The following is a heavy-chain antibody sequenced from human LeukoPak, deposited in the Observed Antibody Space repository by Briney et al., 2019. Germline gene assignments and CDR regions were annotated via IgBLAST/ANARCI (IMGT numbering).Heavy chain of an antibody. CDR1: GFTVSSNY. V-gene: IGHV3-23*01. D-gene: IGHD3-10*01. Sequence: GGSLRLSCAASGFTVSSNYMSWVRQAPGKGLEWVSAISGSGGSTYYADSVKGRFTISRDNSKNTLYLQMNSLRAEDTAVYYCAKGPLLWFGEYDPQHYYFDYWGQGTLVTVSS. CDR2: ISGSGGST. CDR3: AKGPLLWFGEYDPQHYYFDY. J-gene: IGHJ4*02.